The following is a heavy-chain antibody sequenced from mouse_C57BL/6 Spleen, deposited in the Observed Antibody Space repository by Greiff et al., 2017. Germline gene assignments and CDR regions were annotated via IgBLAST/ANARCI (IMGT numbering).Heavy chain of an antibody. CDR1: GFTFSDYG. V-gene: IGHV5-17*01. Sequence: EVKLMESGGGLVKPGGSLKLSCAASGFTFSDYGMHWVRQAPEKGLEWVAYISSGSSTIYYADTVKGRFTISRDNAKNTLFLQMTSLRSEDTAMYYCAGGYYGIDYWGQGTTLTVSS. J-gene: IGHJ2*01. D-gene: IGHD2-3*01. CDR3: AGGYYGIDY. CDR2: ISSGSSTI.